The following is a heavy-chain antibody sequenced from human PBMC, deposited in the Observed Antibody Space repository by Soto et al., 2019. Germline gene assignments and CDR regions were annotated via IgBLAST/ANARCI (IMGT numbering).Heavy chain of an antibody. CDR3: EREDRARATGLVPAAIDGMDV. CDR1: GGTFSRYS. V-gene: IGHV1-69*08. Sequence: QVQLVQSGAEVKKPGSSVKVSCKASGGTFSRYSITWVRQAPGHGLEWIGRIIPILGIASYAQKFQGRVTITADDSTSTASMEMRSLRSEDTAVYYCEREDRARATGLVPAAIDGMDVWGQGTTVTVSS. CDR2: IIPILGIA. D-gene: IGHD2-2*01. J-gene: IGHJ6*02.